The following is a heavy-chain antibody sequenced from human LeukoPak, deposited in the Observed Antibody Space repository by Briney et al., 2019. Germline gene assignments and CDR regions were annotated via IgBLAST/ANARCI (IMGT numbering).Heavy chain of an antibody. CDR3: ATRQQMVLY. J-gene: IGHJ4*02. CDR1: GFTFSSYA. V-gene: IGHV3-23*01. D-gene: IGHD6-13*01. CDR2: ISGSGDTT. Sequence: PGGSLRLSCAASGFTFSSYAMSWVRQAQGKGLEWVSGISGSGDTTDYADSVKGRFTISRDNSKSTLYLQMNSLRAEDTAVYYCATRQQMVLYWGQGTLVTVSS.